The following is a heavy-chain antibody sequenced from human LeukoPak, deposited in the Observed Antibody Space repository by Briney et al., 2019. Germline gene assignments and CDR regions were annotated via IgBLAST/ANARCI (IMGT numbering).Heavy chain of an antibody. Sequence: AGGSLRLSCAASGFTFSSYGMHWVRQAPGKGLEWVAVISYDGSNKYYADAVKGRFTISRDNSKNTLYLQMNSLRAEDTAVYYCAKDRGYGYNSPQIDYWGQGTLVTVSS. CDR1: GFTFSSYG. J-gene: IGHJ4*02. V-gene: IGHV3-30*18. CDR2: ISYDGSNK. CDR3: AKDRGYGYNSPQIDY. D-gene: IGHD5-24*01.